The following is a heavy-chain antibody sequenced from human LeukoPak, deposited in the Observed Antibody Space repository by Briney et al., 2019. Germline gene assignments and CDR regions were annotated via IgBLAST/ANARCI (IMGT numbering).Heavy chain of an antibody. CDR3: ARARTEMATTLFQH. D-gene: IGHD5-24*01. V-gene: IGHV3-21*01. CDR1: GFTFSSYS. J-gene: IGHJ1*01. Sequence: GSPRLSCAASGFTFSSYSMNWVRQAPGKGLEWVSSISSSSSYIYYADSVKGRFTISRDNAKNSLYLQMNSLRAEDTAVYYCARARTEMATTLFQHWGQGTLVTVSS. CDR2: ISSSSSYI.